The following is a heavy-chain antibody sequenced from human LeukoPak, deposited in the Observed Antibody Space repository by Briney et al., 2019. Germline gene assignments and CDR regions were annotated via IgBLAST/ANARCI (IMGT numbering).Heavy chain of an antibody. CDR1: GFTLSNHP. Sequence: PGGSLRLSCAASGFTLSNHPMYWVRQAPGKGLEWVSSLSDTGDSTHYADSVKGRFTISRDSARSALYLQMNSLRAEDTAVYCCANGDCSSGSCYFEYWGQGSQVTVSS. CDR3: ANGDCSSGSCYFEY. J-gene: IGHJ4*02. CDR2: LSDTGDST. V-gene: IGHV3-23*01. D-gene: IGHD2-15*01.